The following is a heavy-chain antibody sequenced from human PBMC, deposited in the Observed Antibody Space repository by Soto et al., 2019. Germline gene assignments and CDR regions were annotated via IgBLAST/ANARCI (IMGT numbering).Heavy chain of an antibody. CDR2: INVYNGNT. CDR1: GNTFTSNS. J-gene: IGHJ4*02. D-gene: IGHD6-19*01. V-gene: IGHV1-18*04. CDR3: ARISSGSSGWRPDD. Sequence: ASVKVSCKASGNTFTSNSIGWVRQAPGQGLEWMGWINVYNGNTKYAQQLQGTVTLTTDTSTSTAYLDLRSLRSDDTAVYYCARISSGSSGWRPDDWGQGTMVTVSS.